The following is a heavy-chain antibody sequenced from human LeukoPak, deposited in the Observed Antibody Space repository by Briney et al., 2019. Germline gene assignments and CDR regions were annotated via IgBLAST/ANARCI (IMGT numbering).Heavy chain of an antibody. CDR2: ISSSSSYI. CDR3: AREPRPSLGYCSGGSCYPSYYMGV. D-gene: IGHD2-15*01. CDR1: GFTFSSYS. J-gene: IGHJ6*03. Sequence: GGSLRLSCAASGFTFSSYSMNWVRQAPGKGLEWVSSISSSSSYIYYADSVKGRFTISRDNAKNSLYLQMNSLRAEDTAVYYCAREPRPSLGYCSGGSCYPSYYMGVWGKGTTVTVSS. V-gene: IGHV3-21*01.